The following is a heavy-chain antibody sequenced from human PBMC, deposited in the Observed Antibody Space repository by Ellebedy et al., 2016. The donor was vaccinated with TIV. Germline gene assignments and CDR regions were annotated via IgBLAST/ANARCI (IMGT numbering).Heavy chain of an antibody. D-gene: IGHD3-3*01. Sequence: GESLKISCAASGFTFSSYGMHWVRQAPGKGLEWVAVIWYDGSNKYYADSVKGRFTISRDNSKNTLYLQMNSLRAEDTAVYYCAKEVNERFLEWLILECDAFDIWGQGTMVTVSS. CDR1: GFTFSSYG. CDR3: AKEVNERFLEWLILECDAFDI. CDR2: IWYDGSNK. J-gene: IGHJ3*02. V-gene: IGHV3-33*06.